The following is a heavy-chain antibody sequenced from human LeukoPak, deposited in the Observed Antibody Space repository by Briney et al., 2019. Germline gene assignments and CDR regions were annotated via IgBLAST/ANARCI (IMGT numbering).Heavy chain of an antibody. V-gene: IGHV3-9*01. J-gene: IGHJ6*02. CDR1: GFTFDDYA. Sequence: PAGGSLRLSCAASGFTFDDYAMNWVRQAPGKGLEWVSGISWNSGSIGYADSVKGRFTISRDNAKNSLYLQMNSLRAEDTALYYCARNRGYRHGPYYYYGMDVWGQGTTVTVSS. CDR3: ARNRGYRHGPYYYYGMDV. CDR2: ISWNSGSI. D-gene: IGHD5-18*01.